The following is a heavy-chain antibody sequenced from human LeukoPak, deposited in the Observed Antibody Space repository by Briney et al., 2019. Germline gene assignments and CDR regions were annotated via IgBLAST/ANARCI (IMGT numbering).Heavy chain of an antibody. CDR1: GFTFSTYW. CDR3: ARGRPRVITGTLYGMDV. J-gene: IGHJ6*02. CDR2: INQDGGEK. V-gene: IGHV3-7*01. D-gene: IGHD1-7*01. Sequence: GGSLRLSCAGSGFTFSTYWMTWVRQAPGKGLEWVANINQDGGEKYYVDSVKGRFTISRDNAKNSLSLQMNSLRAEDTAVYYCARGRPRVITGTLYGMDVWGQGTTVTVSS.